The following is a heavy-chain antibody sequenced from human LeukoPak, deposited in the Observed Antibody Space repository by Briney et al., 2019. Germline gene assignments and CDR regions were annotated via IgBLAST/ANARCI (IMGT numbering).Heavy chain of an antibody. J-gene: IGHJ6*03. V-gene: IGHV4-39*07. CDR3: ARGKGGSYSGVLSLYYYYYMDV. CDR2: IYSSGST. D-gene: IGHD1-26*01. CDR1: GASISSGSNY. Sequence: PSETLSLTCSVSGASISSGSNYWGWIRQPPGKTLEWIGSIYSSGSTYYNPSLKSRVIISVDTSKNQFSLKLSSVTAADTAVYYCARGKGGSYSGVLSLYYYYYMDVWGKGTTVTISS.